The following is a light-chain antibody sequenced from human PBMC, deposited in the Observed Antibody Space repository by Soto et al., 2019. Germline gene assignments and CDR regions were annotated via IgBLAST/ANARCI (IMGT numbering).Light chain of an antibody. CDR2: SNN. V-gene: IGLV1-44*01. J-gene: IGLJ2*01. Sequence: QAVVTQPPSASGTPGQRVTISCSGSSSNIGSNTVNWYQQLPGTAPKLLIYSNNQRPSGVPDRFSGSKSGTSASLAISGLLSEDEADYYCAAWDDSLNGVVFGGGPQLTVL. CDR1: SSNIGSNT. CDR3: AAWDDSLNGVV.